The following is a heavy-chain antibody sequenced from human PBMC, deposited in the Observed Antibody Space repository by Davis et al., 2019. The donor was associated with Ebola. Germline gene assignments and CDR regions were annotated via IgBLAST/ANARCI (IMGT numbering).Heavy chain of an antibody. J-gene: IGHJ5*02. CDR1: GGSISSSSYH. CDR2: IHYTGST. V-gene: IGHV4-39*01. CDR3: ARVHLWQWNWFDP. Sequence: MPSETLSLTCTVSGGSISSSSYHWGWTRQPPGKGLEWLGSIHYTGSTYYNPSLKSRVTISVDTSKNKFSLNLSSVTAADTAVYYCARVHLWQWNWFDPWGQGTLVTVSS. D-gene: IGHD3-10*01.